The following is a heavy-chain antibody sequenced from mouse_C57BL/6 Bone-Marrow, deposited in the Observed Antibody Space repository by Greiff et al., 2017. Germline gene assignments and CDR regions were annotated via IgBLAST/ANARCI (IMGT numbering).Heavy chain of an antibody. CDR1: GFTFSSYA. Sequence: EVMLVESGEGLVKPGGSLKLSCAASGFTFSSYAMSWVRQTPEKSLEWVAYISSGGDYIYYADTVKGRFTISRDNARNPLYLQMSSLKSEDTAMYYCTRVLLGFDYWGQGTTLTVSS. CDR2: ISSGGDYI. V-gene: IGHV5-9-1*02. J-gene: IGHJ2*01. CDR3: TRVLLGFDY. D-gene: IGHD4-1*01.